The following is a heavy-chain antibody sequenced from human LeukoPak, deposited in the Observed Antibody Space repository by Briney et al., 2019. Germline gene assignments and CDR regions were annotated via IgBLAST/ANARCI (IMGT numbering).Heavy chain of an antibody. V-gene: IGHV1-3*01. CDR3: ARESPERSGYSYPH. D-gene: IGHD5-18*01. CDR1: GGTFSSYA. Sequence: ASVKVSCKASGGTFSSYAISWVRQAPGQRLEWMGWINAGNGNTQYSQKFQGTVTITRDTSASTAYMELSSLRSEDTAVYYCARESPERSGYSYPHWGQGTLVTVSS. CDR2: INAGNGNT. J-gene: IGHJ4*02.